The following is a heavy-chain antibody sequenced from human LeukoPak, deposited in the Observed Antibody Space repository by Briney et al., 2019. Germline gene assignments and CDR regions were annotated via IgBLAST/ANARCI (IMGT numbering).Heavy chain of an antibody. CDR1: GGSISSSSYY. Sequence: PSETLSLTCTVSGGSISSSSYYWSWIRQPPGKGLEWIGYIYYSGSTNYNPSLKSRVTISVDTSKNQFSLKLSSVTAADTAVYYCARFRNQLLYYYYYYYMDVWGKGTTVTVSS. J-gene: IGHJ6*03. CDR2: IYYSGST. D-gene: IGHD2-2*01. V-gene: IGHV4-61*01. CDR3: ARFRNQLLYYYYYYYMDV.